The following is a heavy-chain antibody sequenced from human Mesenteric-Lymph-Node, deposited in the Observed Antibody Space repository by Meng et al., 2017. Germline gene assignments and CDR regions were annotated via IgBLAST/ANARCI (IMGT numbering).Heavy chain of an antibody. Sequence: QGELQESGQGLVKPSQTLSLSCTVSGGSISSSDYYWSWIRQPPGKGLEWIGCIYYSGSTYYNPSLKGRVTISVDTSKNQFSLNLSSVTAADTAVYYCARGQRSYSGSYPEWFDPWGQGTLVTVSS. D-gene: IGHD1-26*01. CDR1: GGSISSSDYY. CDR3: ARGQRSYSGSYPEWFDP. V-gene: IGHV4-30-4*01. J-gene: IGHJ5*02. CDR2: IYYSGST.